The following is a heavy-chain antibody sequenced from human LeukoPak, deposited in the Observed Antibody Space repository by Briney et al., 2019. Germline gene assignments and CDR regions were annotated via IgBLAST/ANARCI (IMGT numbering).Heavy chain of an antibody. CDR1: GGSISSYY. CDR3: ARLSRDFTVTTVLGFDY. CDR2: IYYSGST. V-gene: IGHV4-59*12. Sequence: PSETLSLTCTVSGGSISSYYWSWIRQPPGKGLEWIGYIYYSGSTYYNPSLKSRVTISVDTSKNQFSLKLSSVTAADTAVYYCARLSRDFTVTTVLGFDYWGQGTLVTVSS. D-gene: IGHD4-17*01. J-gene: IGHJ4*02.